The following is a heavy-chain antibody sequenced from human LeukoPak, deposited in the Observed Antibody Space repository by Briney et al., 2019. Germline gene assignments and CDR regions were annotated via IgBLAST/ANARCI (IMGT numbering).Heavy chain of an antibody. Sequence: GGSLRLSCAASGFTFSNAWMSWVRQAPGKGLEWVGRIRAKIDGGTIEYAAPVKDRFTISRDDSKNTLYLQMNSLKTEDTAVYYCATLTYYYDSSGYYPYWGQGTLVTVSS. J-gene: IGHJ4*02. D-gene: IGHD3-22*01. CDR2: IRAKIDGGTI. CDR3: ATLTYYYDSSGYYPY. V-gene: IGHV3-15*01. CDR1: GFTFSNAW.